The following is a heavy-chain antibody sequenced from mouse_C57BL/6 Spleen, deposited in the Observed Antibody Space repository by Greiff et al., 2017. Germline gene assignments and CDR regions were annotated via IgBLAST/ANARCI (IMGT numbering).Heavy chain of an antibody. V-gene: IGHV1-52*01. CDR1: GYTFTSYW. J-gene: IGHJ2*01. D-gene: IGHD2-5*01. Sequence: QVQLQQSGAELVRPGSSVKLSCKASGYTFTSYWMHWVKQRPIQGLEWIGNIDPSDSETHYNQKFKDKATLTVDKSSSTAYMQLRSLTSEDSAVYYCARSSNYVHFDYWGQGTTLTVAS. CDR3: ARSSNYVHFDY. CDR2: IDPSDSET.